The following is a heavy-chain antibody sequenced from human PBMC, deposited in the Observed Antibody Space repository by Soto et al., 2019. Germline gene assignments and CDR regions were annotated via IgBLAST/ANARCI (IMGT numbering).Heavy chain of an antibody. CDR1: GGSFSGYY. D-gene: IGHD3-3*01. J-gene: IGHJ4*02. CDR3: ARACPAYHFSGLWSGYYYFDY. Sequence: SETLSLTCAVYGGSFSGYYWSWIRQPPGKGLEWIGEINHSGSTNYNPSLKSRVTISVDTSKNQFSLKLSSVTAADTAVYYCARACPAYHFSGLWSGYYYFDYWGQGTLVTVSS. CDR2: INHSGST. V-gene: IGHV4-34*01.